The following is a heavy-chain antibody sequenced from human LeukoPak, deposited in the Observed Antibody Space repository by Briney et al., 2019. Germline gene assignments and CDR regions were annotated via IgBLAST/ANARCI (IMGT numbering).Heavy chain of an antibody. CDR2: INRDGSGK. J-gene: IGHJ3*02. V-gene: IGHV3-7*01. CDR1: GFSFSSYW. Sequence: GGSLRLSCAASGFSFSSYWMTWVRQAPGKGLEWVANINRDGSGKEHVYSVKGRFTVSRDNAHNSLYLQMDSLRAEDTAVYYCTRDPYDSIGYGAFDIWGQGTMVTVSS. CDR3: TRDPYDSIGYGAFDI. D-gene: IGHD3-22*01.